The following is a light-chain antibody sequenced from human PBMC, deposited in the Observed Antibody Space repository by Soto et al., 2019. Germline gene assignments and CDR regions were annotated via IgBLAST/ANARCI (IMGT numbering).Light chain of an antibody. CDR1: NSDVGGYNY. J-gene: IGLJ3*02. V-gene: IGLV2-14*03. Sequence: QPVLTQPASVSGSPGQSITISCTGTNSDVGGYNYVSWYQQHPGKVPKLIIYEVTNRPSGVSSRVTGSKSGNTASLTISGLQAEDEADYYCSSYTTSSALGVFGGGTKLTVL. CDR3: SSYTTSSALGV. CDR2: EVT.